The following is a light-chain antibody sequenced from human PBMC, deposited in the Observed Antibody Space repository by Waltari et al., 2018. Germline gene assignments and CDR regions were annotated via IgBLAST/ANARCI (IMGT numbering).Light chain of an antibody. CDR2: DDD. Sequence: SYGLTQPPSLSVAPGQTATITCGGNDIGRKNVHWYQQRPGQAPVLVVFDDDNRHSGVPGRCSGSNSGGSATLTISRVEAGDEADYFCQVGDSSRGHRWLFGGGTKLTVL. CDR3: QVGDSSRGHRWL. J-gene: IGLJ3*02. V-gene: IGLV3-21*02. CDR1: DIGRKN.